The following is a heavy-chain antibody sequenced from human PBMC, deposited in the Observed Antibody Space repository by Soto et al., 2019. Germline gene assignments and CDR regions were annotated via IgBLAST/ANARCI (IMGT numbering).Heavy chain of an antibody. J-gene: IGHJ6*02. CDR3: ARGRYCSGGTCYGMDV. CDR1: GYTFTTYA. CDR2: INAGNGNT. V-gene: IGHV1-3*05. Sequence: QVQLVQSGAEEKKPGASVKVSCKASGYTFTTYAIHWVRQAPGQRLEWMGWINAGNGNTRYSQKFQGRVTITRDTSASTAYMELSSLRSEDTAVDYCARGRYCSGGTCYGMDVWGQGTTVTVSS. D-gene: IGHD2-15*01.